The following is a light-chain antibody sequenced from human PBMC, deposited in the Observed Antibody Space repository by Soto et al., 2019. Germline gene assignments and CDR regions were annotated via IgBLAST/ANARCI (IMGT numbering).Light chain of an antibody. CDR2: GVN. V-gene: IGLV2-14*01. J-gene: IGLJ1*01. CDR3: SSYTTSYFYV. CDR1: GRDIGAYDY. Sequence: QSARSQPASVSGSPGHLITISCTGSGRDIGAYDYVSWYQQHPGKAPKLLIYGVNNRPSGVSYRFSASKSAFTASLTISGLQAEEQAHYYCSSYTTSYFYVFGPGTKVTVL.